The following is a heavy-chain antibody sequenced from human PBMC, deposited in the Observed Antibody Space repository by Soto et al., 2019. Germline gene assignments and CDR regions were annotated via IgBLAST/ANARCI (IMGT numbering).Heavy chain of an antibody. J-gene: IGHJ6*02. CDR1: GGTFSSYA. D-gene: IGHD4-4*01. CDR2: IIPFIGTA. V-gene: IGHV1-69*18. CDR3: ARVVMTTVPVSYYYGMDV. Sequence: QVQLVQSGAEVKKPGSSVTVSCKASGGTFSSYAISWVRQAPGQGLEWMARIIPFIGTANYAQKFQGRVTITADESTSKGYMGLTSLGAEDTAVYYCARVVMTTVPVSYYYGMDVWGQGTTVTVSS.